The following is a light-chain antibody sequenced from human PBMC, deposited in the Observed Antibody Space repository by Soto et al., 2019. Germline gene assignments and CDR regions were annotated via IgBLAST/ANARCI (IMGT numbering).Light chain of an antibody. CDR3: QQRSNWPSIT. J-gene: IGKJ5*01. CDR1: QSVSSY. CDR2: DGS. Sequence: EIVLTQSPATLSLSPGERATLSCRASQSVSSYLVWYRQKPGQAPRLLIYDGSNRATGIPARFSGSGSGTDFTLTISSLEPEDFAVYYCQQRSNWPSITFGQGTRLEIK. V-gene: IGKV3-11*01.